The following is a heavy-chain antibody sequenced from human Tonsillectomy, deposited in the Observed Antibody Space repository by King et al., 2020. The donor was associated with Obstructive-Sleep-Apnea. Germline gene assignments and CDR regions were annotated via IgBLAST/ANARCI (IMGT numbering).Heavy chain of an antibody. D-gene: IGHD1-14*01. CDR2: IYYSGTT. CDR3: AREGGVGPGAYFDS. J-gene: IGHJ4*02. CDR1: GGSISSSGYY. V-gene: IGHV4-31*03. Sequence: QLQESGPRLVQPSQTLSLTCTVSGGSISSSGYYWTWIRQHPGTGLEWIGYIYYSGTTDYNPSLQSRVTISVDTSKKQFSLKLSSVTAADTAMYYCAREGGVGPGAYFDSWGQGILVTVSS.